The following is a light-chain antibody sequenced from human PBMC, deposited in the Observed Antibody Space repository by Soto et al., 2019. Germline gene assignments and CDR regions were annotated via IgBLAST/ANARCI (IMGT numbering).Light chain of an antibody. CDR2: GAS. Sequence: EIVMTQSPATLSVSPGESATLSCRASQSVSGNLAWYQQKPGQAPRLLIYGASTRATGIPARFSGSGSGTEFTPTISSLQSEDFAVYYCQQYNNWLITFGQGTRLEIK. CDR3: QQYNNWLIT. CDR1: QSVSGN. V-gene: IGKV3-15*01. J-gene: IGKJ5*01.